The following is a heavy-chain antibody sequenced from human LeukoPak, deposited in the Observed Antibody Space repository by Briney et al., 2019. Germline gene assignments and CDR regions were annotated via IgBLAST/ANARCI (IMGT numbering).Heavy chain of an antibody. CDR1: GDSITNYY. D-gene: IGHD3-10*01. Sequence: SETLSLTCTVSGDSITNYYWSWIRQPPGKGLEWIGYIYYSGTTDYNPSLKSRASISVDTSKKQLSLKLSSVTAADTAVYYCARYVRGLMPTYFDYWGQGTLVTVSS. CDR2: IYYSGTT. V-gene: IGHV4-59*01. CDR3: ARYVRGLMPTYFDY. J-gene: IGHJ4*02.